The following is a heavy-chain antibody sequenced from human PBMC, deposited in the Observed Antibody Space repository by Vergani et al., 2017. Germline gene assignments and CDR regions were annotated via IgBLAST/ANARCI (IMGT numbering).Heavy chain of an antibody. V-gene: IGHV3-11*01. CDR2: ISNSGNTI. D-gene: IGHD5-24*01. J-gene: IGHJ3*02. CDR1: GFSFSDHY. CDR3: ARDHRDYNNYPGTFDS. Sequence: QVQLVESGGGLVKPGGSLRLSCAASGFSFSDHYMTWIRQAPGKGLEWVSYISNSGNTIEYAYSVKGRFSISRDNAKSSLFLQMDSLRAEDTAVYYCARDHRDYNNYPGTFDSWVQGSMVTVSS.